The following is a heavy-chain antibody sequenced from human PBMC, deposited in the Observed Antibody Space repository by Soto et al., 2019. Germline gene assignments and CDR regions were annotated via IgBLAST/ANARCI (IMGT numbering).Heavy chain of an antibody. J-gene: IGHJ4*02. V-gene: IGHV1-18*01. CDR1: GYAXTSYG. CDR2: ISAYNGNT. D-gene: IGHD2-15*01. CDR3: ARDCSGGSCYVGYFDY. Sequence: ASVKVSCKASGYAXTSYGLSWVRQAPGQGLEWMGWISAYNGNTNYAQKLQGRVTMTTDTSTSTAYMELRSLRSDDTAVYYCARDCSGGSCYVGYFDYWGQGTLVTVSS.